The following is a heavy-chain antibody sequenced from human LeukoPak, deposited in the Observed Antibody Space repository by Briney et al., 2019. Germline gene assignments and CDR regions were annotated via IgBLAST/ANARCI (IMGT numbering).Heavy chain of an antibody. CDR1: GYTFTSYD. D-gene: IGHD3-22*01. Sequence: ASVKVSCKASGYTFTSYDINWVRQATGQGLEWMGWMNPNSSNTGYAQKFQGRVSMTRNTSISTAYMELSSLRSEDTAVYYCARCYYDSSGYPEGFDYWGQGTLVTVSS. J-gene: IGHJ4*02. CDR3: ARCYYDSSGYPEGFDY. V-gene: IGHV1-8*01. CDR2: MNPNSSNT.